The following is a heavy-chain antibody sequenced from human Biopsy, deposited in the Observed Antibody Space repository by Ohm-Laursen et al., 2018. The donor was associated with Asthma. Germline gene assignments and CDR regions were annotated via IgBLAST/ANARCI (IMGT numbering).Heavy chain of an antibody. CDR3: ARGDSSGWSHYYFDY. CDR2: IYSGGTS. D-gene: IGHD6-19*01. J-gene: IGHJ4*02. CDR1: GLTVSRDY. Sequence: SLRLSCAASGLTVSRDYMFWVRQAPGEGLEWVSVIYSGGTSDTADSVRGRFTISRDFYKNTLYLQMDSLRAEDTAVYYCARGDSSGWSHYYFDYWGQGTLVTVSS. V-gene: IGHV3-53*01.